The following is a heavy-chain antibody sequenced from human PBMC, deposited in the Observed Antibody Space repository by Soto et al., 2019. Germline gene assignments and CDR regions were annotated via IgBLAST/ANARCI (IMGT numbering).Heavy chain of an antibody. CDR2: IIPIFASA. CDR1: GGTFSSYG. V-gene: IGHV1-69*13. Sequence: ASVKVSCKASGGTFSSYGFSWVRQAPGQGLEWMGGIIPIFASANYAQKFQGRVTITADETTSTAYMELSSLRSEDTAVYYCARGPPGGELLPWFDPWGQGTLVTVSS. CDR3: ARGPPGGELLPWFDP. J-gene: IGHJ5*02. D-gene: IGHD1-7*01.